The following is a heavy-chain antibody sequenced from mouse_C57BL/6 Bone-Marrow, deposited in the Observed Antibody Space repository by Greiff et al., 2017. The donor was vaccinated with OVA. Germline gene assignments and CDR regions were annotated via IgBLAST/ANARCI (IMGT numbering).Heavy chain of an antibody. V-gene: IGHV7-3*01. CDR3: ARSHYYGSSPKYFDV. CDR2: IRNKANGYTT. J-gene: IGHJ1*03. CDR1: GFTFTDYY. Sequence: EVKLMESGGGLVQPGGSLSLSCAASGFTFTDYYMSWVRQPPGKALEWLGFIRNKANGYTTEYSASVKGRFTISRDKSQSILYLQMHALRAEDSATYYCARSHYYGSSPKYFDVWGTGTTVTVSS. D-gene: IGHD1-1*01.